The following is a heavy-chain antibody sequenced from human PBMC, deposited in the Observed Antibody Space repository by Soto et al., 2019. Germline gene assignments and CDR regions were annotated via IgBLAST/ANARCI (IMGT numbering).Heavy chain of an antibody. CDR3: ARHPYRVVAATRGGREV. J-gene: IGHJ6*02. CDR2: INPNSGGT. V-gene: IGHV1-2*04. CDR1: GYTFTGYY. D-gene: IGHD2-15*01. Sequence: ASVKVSCKASGYTFTGYYTHWVRQAPGQGLEWMGWINPNSGGTNYAQKFQGWVTMTRDTSISTAYMELSRLRSDDTAVYYFARHPYRVVAATRGGREVGGQGTRVTGSS.